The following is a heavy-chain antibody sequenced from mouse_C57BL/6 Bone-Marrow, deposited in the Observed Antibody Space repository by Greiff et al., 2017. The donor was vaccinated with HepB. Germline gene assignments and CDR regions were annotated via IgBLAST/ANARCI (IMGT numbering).Heavy chain of an antibody. CDR3: HYYGPAWFAY. CDR2: IHPNSGST. V-gene: IGHV1-64*01. D-gene: IGHD1-1*01. J-gene: IGHJ3*01. Sequence: QVQLQQPGAELVKPGASVKLSCKASGYTFTSYWMHWVKQRPGQGLEWIGMIHPNSGSTNYNEKFKSKATLTVDKSSSSAYMQLSILTSEDSAVYYCHYYGPAWFAYWGQGTLVTVSA. CDR1: GYTFTSYW.